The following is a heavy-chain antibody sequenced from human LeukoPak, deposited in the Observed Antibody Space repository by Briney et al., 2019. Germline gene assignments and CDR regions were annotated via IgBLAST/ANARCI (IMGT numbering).Heavy chain of an antibody. CDR3: ARDGPGEWLLLT. J-gene: IGHJ5*02. D-gene: IGHD3-22*01. CDR2: IIPIFGTA. Sequence: SVKVSCRASGGTFSSYAISWVRQAPGQGLEWMGGIIPIFGTANYAQKFQGRVTITADESTSTAYMELSSLRSEDTAVYYCARDGPGEWLLLTWGQGTLVTVSS. CDR1: GGTFSSYA. V-gene: IGHV1-69*13.